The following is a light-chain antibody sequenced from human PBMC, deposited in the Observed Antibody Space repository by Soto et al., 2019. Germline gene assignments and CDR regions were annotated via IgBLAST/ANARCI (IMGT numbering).Light chain of an antibody. Sequence: QSALTQPASVSGSPGQSITISCTGTSSDVGGYNYVSWYQQHPAKAPKLMIDDVSNRPSGVSNRFAGSKSGNTASLPISGLQAEDEAVYYCSSYTSSSTRVFGGGTKLTFL. V-gene: IGLV2-14*01. CDR2: DVS. CDR1: SSDVGGYNY. CDR3: SSYTSSSTRV. J-gene: IGLJ2*01.